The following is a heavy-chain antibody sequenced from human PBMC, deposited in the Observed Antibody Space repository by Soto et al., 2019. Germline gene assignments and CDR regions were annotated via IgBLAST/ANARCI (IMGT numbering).Heavy chain of an antibody. V-gene: IGHV4-38-2*01. Sequence: SETLSLTCAVSGYSLTSGYYCGWIRQPPGKGLEWIGSIYHSGDTYYNPPLKSRVTISVDTSKNHFSLKLTSVTAADTAVYYCARARIVVAGTIVDYWGQGTLVTVS. D-gene: IGHD6-19*01. J-gene: IGHJ4*02. CDR1: GYSLTSGYY. CDR2: IYHSGDT. CDR3: ARARIVVAGTIVDY.